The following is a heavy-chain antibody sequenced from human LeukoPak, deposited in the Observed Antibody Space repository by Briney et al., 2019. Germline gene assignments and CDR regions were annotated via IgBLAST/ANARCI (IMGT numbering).Heavy chain of an antibody. CDR3: ARATPIGLKFDY. CDR2: IYYSGST. Sequence: SETLSLTCTVSGGSISSGDYYWSWIRQPPGKGLEWIGYIYYSGSTNYNPSLKSRVTISVDTSKNQFSLKLSSVTAADTAVYYCARATPIGLKFDYWGQGTLVTVSS. D-gene: IGHD3-10*01. V-gene: IGHV4-61*08. J-gene: IGHJ4*02. CDR1: GGSISSGDYY.